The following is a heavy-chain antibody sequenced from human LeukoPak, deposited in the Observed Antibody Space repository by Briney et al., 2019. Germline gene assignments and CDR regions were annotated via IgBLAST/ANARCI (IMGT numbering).Heavy chain of an antibody. Sequence: SETLSLTCTVSGGAISSSSYYWGWIRQPPGKGLEWIGSIYYSRSTYYNPSLKSRVTISVDTSKNQFSLKLSSVTAADTAVYYCTRDQRSGYSGYDYYYYYYMDVWGKGTTVTVSS. J-gene: IGHJ6*03. V-gene: IGHV4-39*07. CDR1: GGAISSSSYY. CDR2: IYYSRST. D-gene: IGHD5-12*01. CDR3: TRDQRSGYSGYDYYYYYYMDV.